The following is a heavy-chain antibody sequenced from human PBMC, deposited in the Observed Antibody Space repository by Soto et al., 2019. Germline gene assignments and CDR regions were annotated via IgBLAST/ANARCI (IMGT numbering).Heavy chain of an antibody. CDR1: GGSISSGDYY. CDR3: ARGAGHDGVVIRYYYGMDV. V-gene: IGHV4-30-4*01. D-gene: IGHD3-3*01. CDR2: IYYSGST. J-gene: IGHJ6*02. Sequence: QVQLQESGPGLVKPSQTLSLTCTVSGGSISSGDYYWSWIRQPPGKGLEWIGYIYYSGSTYYNPALKSRVTISVDTSKNQCSLKLSSVTAADTAVYYCARGAGHDGVVIRYYYGMDVWGQGTTVTVSS.